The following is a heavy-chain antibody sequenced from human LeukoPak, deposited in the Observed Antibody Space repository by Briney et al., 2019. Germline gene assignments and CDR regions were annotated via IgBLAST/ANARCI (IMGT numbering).Heavy chain of an antibody. CDR1: EYSVSSNSAA. V-gene: IGHV6-1*01. CDR3: ARERGYSGAWYPDY. D-gene: IGHD6-19*01. CDR2: TYYRSKWYY. J-gene: IGHJ4*02. Sequence: SQTLSLTCAISEYSVSSNSAAWNWIRQSPSRGLEWLGRTYYRSKWYYDYAVSVKSRITINPDTSKNQFSLQLNSVTPEDTAVYYCARERGYSGAWYPDYWGQGTLVTVSS.